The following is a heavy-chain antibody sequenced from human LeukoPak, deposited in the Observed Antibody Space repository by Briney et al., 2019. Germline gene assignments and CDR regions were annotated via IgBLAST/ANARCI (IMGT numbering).Heavy chain of an antibody. CDR3: ARSSTWRMWGSVSGNYFDY. CDR1: GGSISSYY. V-gene: IGHV4-59*01. CDR2: IYYSGST. Sequence: SETLSLTCTVSGGSISSYYWSWIRQPPGKGLEWIGYIYYSGSTNYNPSLKSRVTISVDTSKNQFSLKLSSVTAADTAVYYCARSSTWRMWGSVSGNYFDYWGQGTLVTVSS. D-gene: IGHD2-21*01. J-gene: IGHJ4*02.